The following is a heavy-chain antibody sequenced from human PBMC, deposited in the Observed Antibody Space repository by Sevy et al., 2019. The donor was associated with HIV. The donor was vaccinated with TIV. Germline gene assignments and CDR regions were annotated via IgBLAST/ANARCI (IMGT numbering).Heavy chain of an antibody. D-gene: IGHD6-19*01. V-gene: IGHV3-7*01. J-gene: IGHJ3*02. CDR2: INQDGSEI. CDR3: AKDSVAVVGDSFDI. CDR1: GISISSHW. Sequence: GGSLRLSCVGSGISISSHWMNWVRQSPGKGLEWVANINQDGSEIYYVDSVKGRFTISRENAKNSGYLQMHSLRVEDSGVYYCAKDSVAVVGDSFDIWGQGTMVTVSS.